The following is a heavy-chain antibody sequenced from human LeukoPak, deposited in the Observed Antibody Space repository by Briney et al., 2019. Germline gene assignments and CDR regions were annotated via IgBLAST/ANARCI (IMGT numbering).Heavy chain of an antibody. J-gene: IGHJ6*03. D-gene: IGHD3-16*01. V-gene: IGHV1-69*06. CDR2: IIPIFGTA. CDR1: GYTFTSYA. CDR3: VRGSLTYYYYYYMDV. Sequence: SVKVSCKASGYTFTSYAMNWVRQAPGQGLEWMGGIIPIFGTANYAQKFQGRVTITADKSTSTAYMELSSLRSEDTAVYYCVRGSLTYYYYYYMDVWGKGTTVTVSS.